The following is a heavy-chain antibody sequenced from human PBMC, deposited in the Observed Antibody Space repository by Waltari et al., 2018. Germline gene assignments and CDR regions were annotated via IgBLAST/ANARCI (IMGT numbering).Heavy chain of an antibody. CDR3: ARLYCGGDCPLDY. D-gene: IGHD2-21*02. CDR1: GFTFSSYE. V-gene: IGHV3-48*03. CDR2: ISSSGSTI. J-gene: IGHJ4*02. Sequence: EVQLVESGGGLVQPGGSLRLSCAASGFTFSSYEMNWFRQAPGKGLEWVSYISSSGSTIYYADSVKGRFTISRDNAKNQFSLKLSSVTAADTAVYYCARLYCGGDCPLDYWGQGTLVTVSS.